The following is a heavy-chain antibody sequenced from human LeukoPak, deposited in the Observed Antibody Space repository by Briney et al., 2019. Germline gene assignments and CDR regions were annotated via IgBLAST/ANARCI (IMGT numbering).Heavy chain of an antibody. CDR1: GYTFTSYY. CDR2: INPSKSNT. CDR3: ARVGYTGWNWGLDY. J-gene: IGHJ4*02. D-gene: IGHD5-24*01. Sequence: VASVKVSCKASGYTFTSYYIHWVRQAPGQGLEWMGIINPSKSNTNYAQKFEGRVTMTRDTSKSTVYMELSSLRSEDTAVYYCARVGYTGWNWGLDYWGQGTLVTVSS. V-gene: IGHV1-46*01.